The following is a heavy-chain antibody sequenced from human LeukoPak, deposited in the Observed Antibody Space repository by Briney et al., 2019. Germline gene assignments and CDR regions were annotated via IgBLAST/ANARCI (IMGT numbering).Heavy chain of an antibody. Sequence: PSETLSLTCTVSGGSISSYYWSWIRQPPGKGLEWIGYIYYSGSTNYNPSLKSRVTISVDTSKNQFSLKLSSVTAADTAVYYCARAGLGAYYYDSSGYRHNWFDPWGQGTLVTVSS. CDR1: GGSISSYY. CDR2: IYYSGST. J-gene: IGHJ5*02. V-gene: IGHV4-59*01. CDR3: ARAGLGAYYYDSSGYRHNWFDP. D-gene: IGHD3-22*01.